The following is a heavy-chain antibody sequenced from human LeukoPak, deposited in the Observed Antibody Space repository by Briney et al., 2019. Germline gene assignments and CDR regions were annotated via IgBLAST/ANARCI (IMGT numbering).Heavy chain of an antibody. D-gene: IGHD3-16*02. CDR2: IYYSGST. J-gene: IGHJ5*02. CDR1: GGSISSYY. CDR3: AREVDDYVWGSYPDP. V-gene: IGHV4-59*12. Sequence: PSETLSLTCTVSGGSISSYYWSWIRQPPGKGLEWIGDIYYSGSTNYNPSLKSRVTMSVDTSKNQFSLKLSSVTAADTAVYYCAREVDDYVWGSYPDPWGQGTLVTVSS.